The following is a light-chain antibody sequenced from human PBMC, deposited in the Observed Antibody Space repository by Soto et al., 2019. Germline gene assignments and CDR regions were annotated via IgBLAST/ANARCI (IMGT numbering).Light chain of an antibody. CDR3: QSYDSSLGSVV. J-gene: IGLJ2*01. Sequence: QSVLTQPPSVSGAPGQRVTISCTGSSSNIGAVYDVHWYQQLPGTAPKLLIYGNSNRPSGVPDRCSGSKSGTSASLAITGLQAEYEADYYCQSYDSSLGSVVFGGGTKLTV. CDR1: SSNIGAVYD. CDR2: GNS. V-gene: IGLV1-40*01.